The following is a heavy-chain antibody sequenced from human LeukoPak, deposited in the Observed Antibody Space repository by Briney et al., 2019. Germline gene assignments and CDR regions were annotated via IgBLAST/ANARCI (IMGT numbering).Heavy chain of an antibody. CDR3: ARVGYSSGYYYYFDY. CDR2: IYYSGST. D-gene: IGHD3-22*01. CDR1: GGSISSSSYY. J-gene: IGHJ4*02. Sequence: PSETLSLTCTVSGGSISSSSYYWGWIRQPPGKGLEWIGSIYYSGSTNYNPSLKSRVTISVDTSKNQFSLKLSSVTAADTAVYYCARVGYSSGYYYYFDYWGQGTLVTVSS. V-gene: IGHV4-39*07.